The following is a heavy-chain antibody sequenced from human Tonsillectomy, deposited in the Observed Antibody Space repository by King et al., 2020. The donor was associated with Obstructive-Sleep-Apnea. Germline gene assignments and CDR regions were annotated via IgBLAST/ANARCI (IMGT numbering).Heavy chain of an antibody. CDR1: GYSFTNYW. CDR2: IYPGDSET. V-gene: IGHV5-10-1*01. D-gene: IGHD2-21*01. CDR3: VRDEGIA. J-gene: IGHJ5*02. Sequence: QLVQSGAEVKKPGESLRISCKGSGYSFTNYWISWVRQMPGRGLEWMGRIYPGDSETDYSPSFRGRVTISVDKSISTAYLQWSSLEASDTAMYYCVRDEGIAWGQGALVTVSS.